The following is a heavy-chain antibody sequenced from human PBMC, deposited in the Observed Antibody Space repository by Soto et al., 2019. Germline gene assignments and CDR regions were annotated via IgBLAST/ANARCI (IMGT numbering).Heavy chain of an antibody. CDR1: GGSISSGGYY. CDR2: IYSTGST. J-gene: IGHJ4*02. V-gene: IGHV4-31*03. D-gene: IGHD1-1*01. CDR3: ARGTPLDY. Sequence: QVQLQESRPGLVKPSQTLSLSCSVSGGSISSGGYYWTWIRQHPGKGLEWIGYIYSTGSTYYNPSLNSRVTMSGDTSKNQFSLRLDSVTAADTAVYYCARGTPLDYWGQGTLVTVSS.